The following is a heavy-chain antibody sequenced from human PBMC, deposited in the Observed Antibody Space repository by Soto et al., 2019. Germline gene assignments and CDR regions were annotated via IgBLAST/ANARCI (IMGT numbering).Heavy chain of an antibody. V-gene: IGHV4-31*03. D-gene: IGHD3-10*01. CDR3: ARAGGSGDLAFYF. Sequence: SETLSLTCTVSGGSISSGNSYWSWIRQHPGKGLEWIGYISYNGRTYYKSSLESRVIISADTSKNQFSLKMTSVTAADTAVYYCARAGGSGDLAFYFWGQGTLVPVP. CDR1: GGSISSGNSY. CDR2: ISYNGRT. J-gene: IGHJ4*02.